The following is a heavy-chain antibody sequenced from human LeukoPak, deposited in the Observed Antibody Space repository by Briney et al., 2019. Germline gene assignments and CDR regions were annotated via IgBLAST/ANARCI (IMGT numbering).Heavy chain of an antibody. CDR1: GFSFSTYG. D-gene: IGHD4-17*01. CDR3: ARGHGDFPVNYYFDL. CDR2: IDGNSGGT. V-gene: IGHV3-23*01. J-gene: IGHJ2*01. Sequence: GGSLRLSCAASGFSFSTYGMGWVRQAPGKGLDWVSSIDGNSGGTYYADSVKGRFTISRDNSKNMLYLQMNSLRAEDTAVYYCARGHGDFPVNYYFDLWGRGTLVTVSS.